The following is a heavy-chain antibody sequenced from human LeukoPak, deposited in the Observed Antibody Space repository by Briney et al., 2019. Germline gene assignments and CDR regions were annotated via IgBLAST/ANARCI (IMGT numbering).Heavy chain of an antibody. D-gene: IGHD3-9*01. CDR1: GFTFSRYA. Sequence: GGSLRLSCAASGFTFSRYAMHWVRQAPGKGLEGVAVISYDGNNKWYADSVKGRFTISRDTSKNTLYLQMDTLRTDDTAVYYCAREAVLRYFDYWGQGTLVTASS. J-gene: IGHJ4*02. CDR2: ISYDGNNK. CDR3: AREAVLRYFDY. V-gene: IGHV3-30-3*01.